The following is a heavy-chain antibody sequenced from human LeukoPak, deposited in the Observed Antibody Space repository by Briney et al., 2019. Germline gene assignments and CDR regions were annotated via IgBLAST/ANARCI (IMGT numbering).Heavy chain of an antibody. CDR1: GGSISSDY. Sequence: SETLSLTCSVSGGSISSDYWSWIRQPAGKGLEWIGRIYTRGSTNYNPSLKSRVTISVDTSKNQFSLKLSSVTAADTAVYYCARGVGGYCSGGSCYSGPNWFDPWGQGSLVTVSS. CDR2: IYTRGST. V-gene: IGHV4-4*07. J-gene: IGHJ5*02. CDR3: ARGVGGYCSGGSCYSGPNWFDP. D-gene: IGHD2-15*01.